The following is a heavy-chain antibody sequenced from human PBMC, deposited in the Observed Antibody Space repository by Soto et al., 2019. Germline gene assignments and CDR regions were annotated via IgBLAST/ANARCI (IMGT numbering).Heavy chain of an antibody. D-gene: IGHD3-22*01. J-gene: IGHJ4*02. CDR2: IIPIFETT. CDR3: ARDFDYYDSSGYYYVDDY. Sequence: GASVKVSCKASGATFGSYAISWVRQAPGQGLEWMGGIIPIFETTNYAQKFQGRVTITADESTSTAYMELRSLRSDDTAVYYCARDFDYYDSSGYYYVDDYWGQGTLVTVSS. V-gene: IGHV1-69*13. CDR1: GATFGSYA.